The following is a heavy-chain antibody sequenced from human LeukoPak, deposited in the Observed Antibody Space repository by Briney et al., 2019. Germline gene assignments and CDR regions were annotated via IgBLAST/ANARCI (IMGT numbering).Heavy chain of an antibody. V-gene: IGHV4-59*01. J-gene: IGHJ4*02. CDR2: IYYSGST. Sequence: SETLSLTCTVSGGSISSYYWSWIRQPPGKGLEWIGCIYYSGSTNYNPSLKSRVTISVDTSKNQFSLKLSSVTAADTAVYYCARDSGYCSGGSCYYYWGQGTLVTVSS. CDR1: GGSISSYY. CDR3: ARDSGYCSGGSCYYY. D-gene: IGHD2-15*01.